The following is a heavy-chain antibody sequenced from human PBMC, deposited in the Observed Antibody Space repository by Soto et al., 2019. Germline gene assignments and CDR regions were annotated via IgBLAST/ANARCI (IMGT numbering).Heavy chain of an antibody. CDR3: ARDRRSSSSWYTGYYGMDV. CDR1: GFTFSSYG. J-gene: IGHJ6*02. Sequence: QVQLVESGGGVVQPGRSLRLSCAASGFTFSSYGMHWVRQAPGKALEWVAVIWYDGSKKYYADSVKGRFTISRDNSKNRLYVQMSSLRAEDTAVYYCARDRRSSSSWYTGYYGMDVWGQGTTVTVSS. V-gene: IGHV3-33*01. CDR2: IWYDGSKK. D-gene: IGHD6-13*01.